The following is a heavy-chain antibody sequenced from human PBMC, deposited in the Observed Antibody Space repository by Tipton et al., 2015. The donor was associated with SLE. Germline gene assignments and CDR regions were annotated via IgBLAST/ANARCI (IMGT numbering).Heavy chain of an antibody. CDR1: GESFSTYY. J-gene: IGHJ6*03. Sequence: LRLSCVVYGESFSTYYWSWIRQPPGKGLEWIGDINHSGSTNYNPSLKSRVTISVDTSKNQFLLRLSSATAADTAVYYCARAPGLERSYFYYYYMDVWGKGTTVTVSS. V-gene: IGHV4-34*01. CDR3: ARAPGLERSYFYYYYMDV. CDR2: INHSGST. D-gene: IGHD1-1*01.